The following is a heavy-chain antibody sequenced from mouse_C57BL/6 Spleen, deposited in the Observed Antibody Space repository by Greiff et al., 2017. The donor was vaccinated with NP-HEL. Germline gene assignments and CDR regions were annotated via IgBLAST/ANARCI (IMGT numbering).Heavy chain of an antibody. CDR3: ARGTKGRYFDV. D-gene: IGHD3-3*01. Sequence: QVQLQQPGAELVKPGASVTLSCKASGYTFTSYWMHWVQQRPGQGLEWIGMIHPNSGSTNYNEKFKSKATLTVDKSSSTAYMQLSSLTSEDSAVYYCARGTKGRYFDVWGTGTTVTVSS. CDR2: IHPNSGST. J-gene: IGHJ1*03. CDR1: GYTFTSYW. V-gene: IGHV1-64*01.